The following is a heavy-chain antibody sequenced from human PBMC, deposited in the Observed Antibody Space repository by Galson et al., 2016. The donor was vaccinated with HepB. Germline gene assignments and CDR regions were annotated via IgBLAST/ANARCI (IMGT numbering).Heavy chain of an antibody. J-gene: IGHJ4*02. CDR3: AKSLPYRTSSFFDY. V-gene: IGHV3-23*01. CDR1: GFSFSSYA. D-gene: IGHD6-6*01. Sequence: SLRLSCAASGFSFSSYAMSWVRQAPGKGLEWVSTISGSGGNTYYADSVKGRFTISRDSSKHTLHLQMNNLRAEDTAVYYCAKSLPYRTSSFFDYWGQGTLVTVSA. CDR2: ISGSGGNT.